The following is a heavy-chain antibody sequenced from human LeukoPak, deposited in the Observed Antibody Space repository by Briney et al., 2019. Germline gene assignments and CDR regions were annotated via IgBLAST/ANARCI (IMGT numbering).Heavy chain of an antibody. CDR1: GFTFSSYA. D-gene: IGHD1-26*01. CDR2: MSIDGNIK. CDR3: TRDPIMGVPDYFDY. Sequence: PGGSLRLSCAASGFTFSSYALHWVRQAPGKGLEWVAVMSIDGNIKLYADSVRGRFTISRDNSRNTLYLQLNSLRAEDTAVYYCTRDPIMGVPDYFDYWGQGTLVAVSS. J-gene: IGHJ4*02. V-gene: IGHV3-30*04.